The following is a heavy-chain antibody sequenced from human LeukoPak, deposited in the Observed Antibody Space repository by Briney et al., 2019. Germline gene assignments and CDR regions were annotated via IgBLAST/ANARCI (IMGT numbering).Heavy chain of an antibody. CDR1: GFTFSGYW. CDR3: ARFGPPHALDV. CDR2: IKPDGREK. J-gene: IGHJ6*02. D-gene: IGHD3-10*01. Sequence: GGSLRLSCAASGFTFSGYWMSWVRQAPGKGLEWVAKIKPDGREKFYVVSVKGRFAISRDNAKNSLYLQVNSLTAEDTAVYFCARFGPPHALDVWGQGTTVTVSS. V-gene: IGHV3-7*04.